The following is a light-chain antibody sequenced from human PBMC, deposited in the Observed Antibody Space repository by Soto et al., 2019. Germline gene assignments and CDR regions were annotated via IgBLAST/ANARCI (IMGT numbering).Light chain of an antibody. CDR3: SSYAGTAYV. J-gene: IGLJ1*01. CDR1: SSDVGGYNY. CDR2: EVT. Sequence: QSVLTQHPSASGSPGQSVTISCTGASSDVGGYNYVSWYQQHPGKAPKLMICEVTKRPSGVPDRFSGSKSGNTASLTVSGLQAEDEADYYCSSYAGTAYVFGTGTKVTVL. V-gene: IGLV2-8*01.